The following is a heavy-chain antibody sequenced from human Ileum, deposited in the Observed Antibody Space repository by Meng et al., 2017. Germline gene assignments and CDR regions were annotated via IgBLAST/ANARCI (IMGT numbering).Heavy chain of an antibody. D-gene: IGHD3-10*01. CDR2: VNHDGGT. J-gene: IGHJ4*02. CDR1: GASFTGYS. CDR3: AREGSWFGADY. V-gene: IGHV4-34*02. Sequence: VQLQQGGAVLLKPSETLSLTCTVYGASFTGYSWTWIRQSPGKGLEWIGEVNHDGGTNYSPSLKSRVIISIDTSKNQFSLKLTAVTATDAAVYYCAREGSWFGADYWGQGTLVTVSS.